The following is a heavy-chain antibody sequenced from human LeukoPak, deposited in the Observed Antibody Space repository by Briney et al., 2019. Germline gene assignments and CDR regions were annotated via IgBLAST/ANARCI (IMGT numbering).Heavy chain of an antibody. J-gene: IGHJ4*02. Sequence: PGGSLRLSCAASGFTFSSYAMSWVRQAPGKGLEWVSAISGSGGSTYYADSVKGRFTISRDNSKNTLYLQMNSLRAEDTAVYYYAKVRSRSSWYWGLFFDYWGQGTLVTVSS. V-gene: IGHV3-23*01. CDR1: GFTFSSYA. CDR3: AKVRSRSSWYWGLFFDY. CDR2: ISGSGGST. D-gene: IGHD6-13*01.